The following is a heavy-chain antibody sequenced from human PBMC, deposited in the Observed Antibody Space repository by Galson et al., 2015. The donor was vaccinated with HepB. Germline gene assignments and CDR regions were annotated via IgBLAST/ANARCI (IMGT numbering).Heavy chain of an antibody. CDR1: GDTFSSYA. Sequence: SVKVSCKASGDTFSSYAISWVRQAPGQGLEWMGGIIPIFGTANYAQKFQGRVTITADESTSTAYMELSSLRSEDTAVYYCARARGGYCSSTSCPDYYYYGMDVWGQGTTVTVSS. D-gene: IGHD2-2*01. V-gene: IGHV1-69*13. J-gene: IGHJ6*02. CDR3: ARARGGYCSSTSCPDYYYYGMDV. CDR2: IIPIFGTA.